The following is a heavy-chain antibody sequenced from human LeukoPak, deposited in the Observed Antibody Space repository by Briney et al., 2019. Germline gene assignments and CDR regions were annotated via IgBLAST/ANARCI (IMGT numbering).Heavy chain of an antibody. D-gene: IGHD2-8*02. CDR2: ITGSGGNT. J-gene: IGHJ5*02. V-gene: IGHV3-23*01. CDR3: ARSGDCTRGSATCYNNWLDP. Sequence: PGGSLRLSCAVSGFTFSNYAMSWVRQAPGKGVEWVSSITGSGGNTYYADSVKGRFTISRDNSKNMVFMQMNSLRAEDTAVYFCARSGDCTRGSATCYNNWLDPWGQGTLVSVS. CDR1: GFTFSNYA.